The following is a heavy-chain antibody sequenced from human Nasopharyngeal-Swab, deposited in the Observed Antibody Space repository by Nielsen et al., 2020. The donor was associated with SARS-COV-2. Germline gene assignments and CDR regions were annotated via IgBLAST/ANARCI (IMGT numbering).Heavy chain of an antibody. CDR3: ARGNGAFDY. D-gene: IGHD4-17*01. Sequence: SETLSLTCAVYGGSFSGYYWSWIRQPPGKGLEWIGEINHSGGTNYNPSLKSRVTISVDTSKNQFSLKLSSVTAADTAVYYCARGNGAFDYWGQGTPVTVSS. CDR2: INHSGGT. J-gene: IGHJ4*02. CDR1: GGSFSGYY. V-gene: IGHV4-34*01.